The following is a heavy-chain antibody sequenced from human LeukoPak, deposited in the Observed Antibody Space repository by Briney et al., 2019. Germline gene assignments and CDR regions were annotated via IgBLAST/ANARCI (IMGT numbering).Heavy chain of an antibody. D-gene: IGHD2-2*01. CDR3: AKDVLVVPAAMGGDYFDY. V-gene: IGHV3-21*01. Sequence: GGSLRLSCAASGFTFSSYSMNWVRQAPGKGLEWVSSISSSSSYIYYADSVKGRFTISRDNSKNTLYLQMNSLRAEDTAVYYCAKDVLVVPAAMGGDYFDYWGQGTLVTVSS. J-gene: IGHJ4*02. CDR1: GFTFSSYS. CDR2: ISSSSSYI.